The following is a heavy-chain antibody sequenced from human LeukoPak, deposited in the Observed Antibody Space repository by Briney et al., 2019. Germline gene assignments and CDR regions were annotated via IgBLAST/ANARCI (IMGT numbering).Heavy chain of an antibody. CDR2: IYYSGST. CDR1: GGSISSYY. D-gene: IGHD5-18*01. Sequence: PSETLSLTCTVSGGSISSYYWSWIRQPPGKGLEWIGYIYYSGSTNYNPSLKSRVTISVDTSKNQFSLKLSSVTAADTAVYYCARGRIQLWLRVGNWFDPWGQGTLVTVPS. V-gene: IGHV4-59*12. CDR3: ARGRIQLWLRVGNWFDP. J-gene: IGHJ5*02.